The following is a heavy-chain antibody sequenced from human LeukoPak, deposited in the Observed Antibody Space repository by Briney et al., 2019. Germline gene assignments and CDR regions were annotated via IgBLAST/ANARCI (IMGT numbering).Heavy chain of an antibody. CDR1: GFTVSSNY. CDR3: ARGDTAIKGGGAFDI. Sequence: GGSLRLSCAASGFTVSSNYMSWVRQAPGKGLEWVSVIYSGGSTYYADSVKGRFTISRHNSKNTLYLQMNSLRAEDTAVYYCARGDTAIKGGGAFDIWGQGTMVTVSS. J-gene: IGHJ3*02. D-gene: IGHD5-18*01. V-gene: IGHV3-53*04. CDR2: IYSGGST.